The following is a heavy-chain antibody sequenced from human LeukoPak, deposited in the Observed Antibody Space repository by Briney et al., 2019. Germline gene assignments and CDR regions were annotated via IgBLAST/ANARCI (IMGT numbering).Heavy chain of an antibody. D-gene: IGHD5-18*01. J-gene: IGHJ4*02. Sequence: GGSLRLSCAASGFTFSGYAMHWVRQAPGKGLEWVAVISYDGSNKYYADSVKGRFTISRDNSKNTLYLQMNSLRAEDTAVYYCARDQPSRAGIQLWAPLWYWGQGTLVTVSS. CDR1: GFTFSGYA. V-gene: IGHV3-30-3*01. CDR3: ARDQPSRAGIQLWAPLWY. CDR2: ISYDGSNK.